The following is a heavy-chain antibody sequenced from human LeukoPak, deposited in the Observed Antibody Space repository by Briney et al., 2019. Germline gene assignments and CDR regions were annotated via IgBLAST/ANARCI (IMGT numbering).Heavy chain of an antibody. D-gene: IGHD3-9*01. Sequence: ASVKVSCKASGGTFSSYAISWVRQAPGQGLGWMGGIIPIFGTANYAQKFQGRVTITADESTSTAYMELSSLRSEDTAVYYCAASLYDILTGYYLYFDYWGQGTLVTVSS. CDR3: AASLYDILTGYYLYFDY. J-gene: IGHJ4*02. CDR1: GGTFSSYA. CDR2: IIPIFGTA. V-gene: IGHV1-69*13.